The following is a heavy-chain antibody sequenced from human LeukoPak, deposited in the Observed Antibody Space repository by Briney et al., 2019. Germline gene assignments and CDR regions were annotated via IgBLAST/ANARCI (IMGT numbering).Heavy chain of an antibody. CDR2: ISSSSSYI. CDR1: GFTFSSYS. D-gene: IGHD3-3*01. J-gene: IGHJ6*03. CDR3: ARDPHLHDFWSGYYFGDYYYYMDV. Sequence: AGGSLRLSCAASGFTFSSYSMNWVRQAPGKGLEWVSSISSSSSYIYYADSVKGRFTISRDNAKNSLYLQMNSLRAEDTAVYYCARDPHLHDFWSGYYFGDYYYYMDVWGKGTTVTVSS. V-gene: IGHV3-21*01.